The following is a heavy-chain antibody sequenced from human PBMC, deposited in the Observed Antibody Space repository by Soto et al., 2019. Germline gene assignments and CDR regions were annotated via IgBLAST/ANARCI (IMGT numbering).Heavy chain of an antibody. V-gene: IGHV3-74*01. J-gene: IGHJ4*02. Sequence: EVQLVESGGGLVQPGGSLRLSCVASGFTFGNYWMNWIRQGPGKGLEWVSRISIDGKSTTYANSVKGRFTVSRDNAKNTLYLQMHGLKAGHTAVYYCARGGSGYRFGWGQGNLVTVSS. CDR3: ARGGSGYRFG. CDR1: GFTFGNYW. D-gene: IGHD5-18*01. CDR2: ISIDGKST.